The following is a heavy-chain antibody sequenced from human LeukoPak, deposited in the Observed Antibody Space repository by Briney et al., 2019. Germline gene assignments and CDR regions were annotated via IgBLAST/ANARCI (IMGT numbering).Heavy chain of an antibody. CDR3: ARSGYYYDSTFDY. V-gene: IGHV4-39*01. Sequence: KTSETLSLTCTVSGGSISSSSYYWGWIRQPPGKGLEWIGSIYYSGSTYYNPSLKSRVTISVDTSKNQFSLKLSSVTAADTAVYYCARSGYYYDSTFDYWGQGTLVTVSS. J-gene: IGHJ4*02. D-gene: IGHD3-22*01. CDR2: IYYSGST. CDR1: GGSISSSSYY.